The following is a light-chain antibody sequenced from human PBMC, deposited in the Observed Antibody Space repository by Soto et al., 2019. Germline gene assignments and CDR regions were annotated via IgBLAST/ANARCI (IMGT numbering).Light chain of an antibody. CDR3: QQTSSNPRT. CDR2: AAS. J-gene: IGKJ1*01. CDR1: QTIVTY. V-gene: IGKV1-39*01. Sequence: IRMTQAPSSLSAFVGGRVTITCRASQTIVTYLNWYQQKPGNAPKLLIYAASNLQNGVPSRFSGSGSGTDFTLTISSLQPEDFATYFCQQTSSNPRTFGQGAKVDIK.